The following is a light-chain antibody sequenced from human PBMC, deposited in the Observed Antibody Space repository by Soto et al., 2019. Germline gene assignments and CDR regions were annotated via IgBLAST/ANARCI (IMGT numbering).Light chain of an antibody. Sequence: IVMTQSPATLSVSPGERATLSCRASHSVGSNVAWYQQKPGQAPRLLIYVASTRATGIPARFSGSGSGTEFTLTISSLQSEDFAKYFCQQYNAWPPFAFGPGTKVDI. CDR3: QQYNAWPPFA. J-gene: IGKJ3*01. V-gene: IGKV3-15*01. CDR2: VAS. CDR1: HSVGSN.